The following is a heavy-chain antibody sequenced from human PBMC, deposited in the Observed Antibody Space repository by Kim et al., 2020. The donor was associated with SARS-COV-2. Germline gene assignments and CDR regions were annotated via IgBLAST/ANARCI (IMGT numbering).Heavy chain of an antibody. CDR2: ISYDGSNK. D-gene: IGHD3-10*01. CDR3: ARDRLDTMVRGVMDY. CDR1: GFTFSSYA. J-gene: IGHJ4*02. V-gene: IGHV3-30*04. Sequence: GGSLRLSCAASGFTFSSYAMHWVRQAPGKGLEWVAVISYDGSNKYYADSVKGRFTISRDNSKNTLYLQMNSLRAEDTAVYYCARDRLDTMVRGVMDYWGQGTLVTVSS.